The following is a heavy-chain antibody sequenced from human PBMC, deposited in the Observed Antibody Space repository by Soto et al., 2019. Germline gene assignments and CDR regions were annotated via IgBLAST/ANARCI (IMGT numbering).Heavy chain of an antibody. J-gene: IGHJ4*02. CDR2: ISNNGGST. V-gene: IGHV3-64*01. D-gene: IGHD6-19*01. CDR1: ESIFRGHG. CDR3: CTVAPSGY. Sequence: PGGSLRLSCVVSESIFRGHGMHWVRQAPGKGLEYVAAISNNGGSTYYANSVKGRFTISRDNSKNTLYLQMGSLRAEDMAVYYCCTVAPSGYWGQGTLVTVSS.